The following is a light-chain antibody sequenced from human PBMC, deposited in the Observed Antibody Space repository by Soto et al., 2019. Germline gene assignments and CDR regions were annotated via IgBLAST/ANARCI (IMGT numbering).Light chain of an antibody. CDR1: QSVNSF. V-gene: IGKV3-11*01. J-gene: IGKJ4*01. Sequence: IVLTQSPATLSLSPGERATFSCRASQSVNSFLAWYQQKPGQAPRLLIYDSSHRATGIPARFSGSRSGTDFTLTISSLEPEDFAVYYCQQRSNRLLTFGGGTKVEIK. CDR3: QQRSNRLLT. CDR2: DSS.